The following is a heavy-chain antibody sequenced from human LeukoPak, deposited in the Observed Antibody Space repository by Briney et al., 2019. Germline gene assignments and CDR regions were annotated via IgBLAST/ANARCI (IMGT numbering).Heavy chain of an antibody. J-gene: IGHJ3*02. D-gene: IGHD3-22*01. Sequence: SVKVSCKASGGTFSSYAISWVRQAPGQGLEWMGRIIPILGIANYAQKFQGRVTITADKSTSTAYMELSSLRSEDTAVYYCARAYPRYDSSGYYLTDAFDIWGQGTMATVSS. CDR3: ARAYPRYDSSGYYLTDAFDI. V-gene: IGHV1-69*04. CDR2: IIPILGIA. CDR1: GGTFSSYA.